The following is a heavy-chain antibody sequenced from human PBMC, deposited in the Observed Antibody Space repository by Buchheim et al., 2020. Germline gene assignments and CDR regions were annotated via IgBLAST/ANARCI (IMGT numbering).Heavy chain of an antibody. CDR3: ANLLY. Sequence: QVRLVESGGGVVQPGRSLRLSCVASGFTFDYYGIHWVRQAPGKGLEWVAVISADGSNKHYADSVKGRFTVSRDNSKNTLYLQMNSLRVEDTAVYYCANLLYWGQGTL. CDR1: GFTFDYYG. CDR2: ISADGSNK. J-gene: IGHJ4*02. V-gene: IGHV3-30*18.